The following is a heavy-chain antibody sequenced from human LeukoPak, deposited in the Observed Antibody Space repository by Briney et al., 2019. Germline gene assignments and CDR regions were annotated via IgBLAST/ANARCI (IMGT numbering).Heavy chain of an antibody. D-gene: IGHD2-2*01. Sequence: GGSLRLSCAASGFTFSSYAMHWVRQAPGKGLEYVSAISSNGGSTYYANSVKGRFTISRDNSKNTLYLQVGSLRAEDMAVYYCARGRGLYCSSTSCSSFDYWGQGTLVTVSP. J-gene: IGHJ4*02. V-gene: IGHV3-64*01. CDR1: GFTFSSYA. CDR3: ARGRGLYCSSTSCSSFDY. CDR2: ISSNGGST.